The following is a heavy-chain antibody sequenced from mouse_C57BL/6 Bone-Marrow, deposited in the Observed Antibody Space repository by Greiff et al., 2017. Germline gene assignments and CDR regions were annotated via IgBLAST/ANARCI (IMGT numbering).Heavy chain of an antibody. CDR3: ARSYYGSSWGDFDY. CDR1: GYSFTDYN. CDR2: INPNYGTT. Sequence: LQQSGPELVKPGASVKISCKASGYSFTDYNMNWVKQSNGKSLEWIGVINPNYGTTSYNQKFKGKATLTVDQSSSTAYMQLNSLTSEDSAVYYCARSYYGSSWGDFDYWGQGTTLTVSS. V-gene: IGHV1-39*01. J-gene: IGHJ2*01. D-gene: IGHD1-1*01.